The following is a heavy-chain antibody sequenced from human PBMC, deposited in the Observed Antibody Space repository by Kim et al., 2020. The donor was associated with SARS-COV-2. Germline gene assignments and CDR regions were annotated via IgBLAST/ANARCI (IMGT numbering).Heavy chain of an antibody. CDR1: GGSISSYY. V-gene: IGHV4-59*13. Sequence: SETLSLTCTVSGGSISSYYWSWIRQPPGKGLEWIGYIYYSGSTNYNPSLKSRVTISVDTSKNQFSLKLSSVTAADTAVYYCARANYDCWSGYSDFNWFDPWGQGTLVTVSS. J-gene: IGHJ5*02. CDR2: IYYSGST. D-gene: IGHD3-3*01. CDR3: ARANYDCWSGYSDFNWFDP.